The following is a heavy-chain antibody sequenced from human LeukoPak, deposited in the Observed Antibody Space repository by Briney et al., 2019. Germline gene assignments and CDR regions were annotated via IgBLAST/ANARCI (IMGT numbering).Heavy chain of an antibody. Sequence: GRSLTLSCAASGFTFSSYGMHWVRQAPGKGLEWVAVISYDGSNKYYADSVKGRFTISRDDAKNTLYLQVNSLRAEDTAVYFCARGGSDTAMAHDYWGQGTLVTVSS. J-gene: IGHJ4*02. V-gene: IGHV3-30*03. CDR2: ISYDGSNK. D-gene: IGHD5-18*01. CDR1: GFTFSSYG. CDR3: ARGGSDTAMAHDY.